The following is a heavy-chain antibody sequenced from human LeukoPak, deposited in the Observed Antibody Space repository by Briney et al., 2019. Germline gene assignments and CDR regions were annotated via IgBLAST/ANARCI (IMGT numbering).Heavy chain of an antibody. CDR1: GYTFTGYY. V-gene: IGHV1-2*02. J-gene: IGHJ4*02. D-gene: IGHD2-15*01. Sequence: GASVKVSCKASGYTFTGYYMHWVRQAPGQGLEWMGWINPNSGGTNYAQKFQGRVTMTRDTSISTAYMELSRLRAEDTAVFYCAKSGLNRFDYWGQGTLVTVSS. CDR3: AKSGLNRFDY. CDR2: INPNSGGT.